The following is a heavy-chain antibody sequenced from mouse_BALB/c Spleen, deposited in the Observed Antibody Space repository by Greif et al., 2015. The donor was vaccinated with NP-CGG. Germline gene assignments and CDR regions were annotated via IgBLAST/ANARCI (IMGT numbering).Heavy chain of an antibody. CDR3: ARDGHYAMDY. J-gene: IGHJ4*01. Sequence: VKLMESGPGLVAPSQSLSITCTVSGFSLTSYGVHWVRQPPGKGLEWLGVIWAGGSTNYNSALMSRLSISKDNSKSQVFLKMNSLQTDDTAMYYCARDGHYAMDYWGQGTSVTVSS. V-gene: IGHV2-9*02. CDR2: IWAGGST. CDR1: GFSLTSYG.